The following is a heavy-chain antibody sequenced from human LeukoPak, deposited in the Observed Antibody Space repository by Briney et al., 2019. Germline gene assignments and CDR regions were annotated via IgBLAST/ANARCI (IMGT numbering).Heavy chain of an antibody. CDR1: GGSINTYY. CDR3: AREEQLKNWFDP. J-gene: IGHJ5*02. CDR2: VSYSGTT. Sequence: SETLSLTCSVSGGSINTYYWSWIRQPPGKGLEWIGYVSYSGTTNYNPSLKSRVTMSVDTSKNQFSLKLSSVTAADTAVYYCAREEQLKNWFDPWGQGTLVTVSS. D-gene: IGHD6-13*01. V-gene: IGHV4-59*12.